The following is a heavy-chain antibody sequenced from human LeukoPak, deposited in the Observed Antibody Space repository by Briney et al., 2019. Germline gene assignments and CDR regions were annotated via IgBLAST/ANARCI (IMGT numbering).Heavy chain of an antibody. D-gene: IGHD2-15*01. V-gene: IGHV3-21*01. J-gene: IGHJ4*02. CDR2: ISSSSDYI. Sequence: GGSLRLSCAASGFTLSSYSMNWVRQAPGKGLEWVSSISSSSDYIYYADSMKGRFTISRDNAKNSLYLQMNSLRAEDTAVYYCADTYCSGGSCYWAFDYWGQGTLVTVSS. CDR3: ADTYCSGGSCYWAFDY. CDR1: GFTLSSYS.